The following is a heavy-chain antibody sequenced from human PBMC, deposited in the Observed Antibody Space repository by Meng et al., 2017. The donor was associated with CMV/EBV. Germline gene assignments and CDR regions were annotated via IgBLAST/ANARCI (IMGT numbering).Heavy chain of an antibody. CDR3: AIGVTGRYCSSTSCYEDY. V-gene: IGHV3-9*01. CDR1: GFTFDDYA. J-gene: IGHJ4*02. D-gene: IGHD2-2*01. Sequence: GGSLRLSCAASGFTFDDYAMHWVRQAPGKGLEWVSGISWNSGSIGYADSVKGRFTISRDNAKNSLYLQMNSLRAEDTAVYYCAIGVTGRYCSSTSCYEDYWGQGTLVTVSS. CDR2: ISWNSGSI.